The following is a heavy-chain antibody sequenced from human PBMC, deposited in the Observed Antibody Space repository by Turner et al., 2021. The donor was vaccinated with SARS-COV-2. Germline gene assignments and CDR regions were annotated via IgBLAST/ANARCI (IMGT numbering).Heavy chain of an antibody. Sequence: QLQLQESGAGRVKPAEALSLPGTVAGGSSSSSSYYWGWIRQPPGKGLEWIGNIYYSGSTYYNPAFESRLTISVNTYKNQFPQMQSSVTAADAAVYYCAGHDRLYSGTYSGAFDIWGQGTMVTVSS. CDR3: AGHDRLYSGTYSGAFDI. V-gene: IGHV4-39*01. J-gene: IGHJ3*02. D-gene: IGHD1-26*01. CDR2: IYYSGST. CDR1: GGSSSSSSYY.